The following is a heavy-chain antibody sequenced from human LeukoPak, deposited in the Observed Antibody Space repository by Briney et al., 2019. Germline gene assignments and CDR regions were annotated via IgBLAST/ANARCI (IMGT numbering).Heavy chain of an antibody. CDR1: GYTFTSYA. CDR2: INAGNGNT. V-gene: IGHV1-3*01. Sequence: EASVKVSRKASGYTFTSYAMHWVRQAPGPRLEWMGWINAGNGNTKYAQKFQGRVTITRDTSASTAYMELSSLRSEDTAVYYCARSYYAPNWFDPWGQGTLVTVSS. CDR3: ARSYYAPNWFDP. J-gene: IGHJ5*02. D-gene: IGHD2/OR15-2a*01.